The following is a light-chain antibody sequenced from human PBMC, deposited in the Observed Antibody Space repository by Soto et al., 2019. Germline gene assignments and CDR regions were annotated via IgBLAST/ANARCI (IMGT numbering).Light chain of an antibody. CDR1: SRDVGAYNY. Sequence: QSVLTQPRSVSGSPGQSVTISCTGSSRDVGAYNYVSWYQHNTGKAPKLLIYDVNKRPSGVPDRFSGSKFGNTASLTISGLQADDEATFYCCSYAGSYDYVFGTGTKVTV. J-gene: IGLJ1*01. CDR2: DVN. CDR3: CSYAGSYDYV. V-gene: IGLV2-11*01.